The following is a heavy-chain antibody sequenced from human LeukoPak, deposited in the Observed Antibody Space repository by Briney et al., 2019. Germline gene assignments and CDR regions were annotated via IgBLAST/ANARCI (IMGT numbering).Heavy chain of an antibody. CDR1: GYTFTGYY. J-gene: IGHJ3*02. V-gene: IGHV1-2*06. D-gene: IGHD3-22*01. Sequence: ASVKVSCKASGYTFTGYYIHWVRQAPGQGLEWMGRINPNNGGTNYGQKLQGRVTMTRDMSMSTAYMELSRLRSVDTAVYYCAGEDNSSGYRPFDIWGQGTMVTVPS. CDR2: INPNNGGT. CDR3: AGEDNSSGYRPFDI.